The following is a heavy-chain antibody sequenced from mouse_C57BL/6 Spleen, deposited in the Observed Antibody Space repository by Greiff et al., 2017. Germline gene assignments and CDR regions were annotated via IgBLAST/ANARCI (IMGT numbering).Heavy chain of an antibody. V-gene: IGHV1-80*01. D-gene: IGHD1-3*01. CDR2: IYPGDGDT. CDR3: ARSEVRKYFDV. J-gene: IGHJ1*03. CDR1: GYAFSSYW. Sequence: VKLVESGAELVKPGASVKISCKASGYAFSSYWMNWVKQRPGKGLEWIGQIYPGDGDTNYNGKFKGKATLTADKSSSTAYMQLSSLTSEDSAVYFCARSEVRKYFDVWGTGTTVTVSS.